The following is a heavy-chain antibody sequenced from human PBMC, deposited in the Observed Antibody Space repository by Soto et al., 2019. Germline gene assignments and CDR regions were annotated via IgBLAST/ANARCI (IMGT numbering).Heavy chain of an antibody. J-gene: IGHJ3*02. Sequence: EVQLVESGGGLVQPGGSLRLSCAASGFTFSSYSMNWVRQAPGKGLEWVSYISSSSSTIYYADSVKGRFTISRDNAKNSLYLQMNSLRAEDTAVYYCARDVGGSGSYYIGSDAFDIWGQGTMVTVSS. CDR1: GFTFSSYS. CDR2: ISSSSSTI. CDR3: ARDVGGSGSYYIGSDAFDI. V-gene: IGHV3-48*01. D-gene: IGHD3-10*01.